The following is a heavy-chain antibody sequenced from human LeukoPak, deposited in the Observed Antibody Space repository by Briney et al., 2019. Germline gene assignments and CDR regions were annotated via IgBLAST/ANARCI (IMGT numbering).Heavy chain of an antibody. D-gene: IGHD2-2*01. CDR2: IYHSGST. V-gene: IGHV4-30-2*02. Sequence: PSQTLSLTCTVSGGSISSGGYYWSWIRQPPGKGLEWIGYIYHSGSTYYNPSLKSRVTISVDTSKNQFSLKLSSVTAADTAVYYCARQRYPLLGPHPPEFDPWGQGTLVTVSS. CDR3: ARQRYPLLGPHPPEFDP. CDR1: GGSISSGGYY. J-gene: IGHJ5*02.